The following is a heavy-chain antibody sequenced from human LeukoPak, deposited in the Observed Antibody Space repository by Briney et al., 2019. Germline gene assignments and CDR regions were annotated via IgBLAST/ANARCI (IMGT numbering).Heavy chain of an antibody. J-gene: IGHJ4*02. CDR1: GGSISRSSYY. CDR3: ARLAVAGTHY. CDR2: IFYSGST. Sequence: SETLSLTCTVSGGSISRSSYYWGWIRQPPGKGLEWIGSIFYSGSTYYNPSLKSRVTISVDTSKNQFSLRLSSVTAADTVVYYCARLAVAGTHYWGQGTLVTVSS. V-gene: IGHV4-39*01. D-gene: IGHD6-19*01.